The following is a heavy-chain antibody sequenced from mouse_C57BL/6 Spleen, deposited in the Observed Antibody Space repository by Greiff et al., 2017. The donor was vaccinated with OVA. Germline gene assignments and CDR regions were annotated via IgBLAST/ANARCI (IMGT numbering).Heavy chain of an antibody. Sequence: QVQLQQSGPELVKPGASVKLSCKASGYTFTSYDINWVKQRPGQGLEWIGWIYPRDGSTKYNEKFKGKATLTVDTSSSTAYMELHSLTSEDSAVYFCARWGITTVVATDYDVWGTGTTVTVSS. J-gene: IGHJ1*03. D-gene: IGHD1-1*01. V-gene: IGHV1-85*01. CDR3: ARWGITTVVATDYDV. CDR1: GYTFTSYD. CDR2: IYPRDGST.